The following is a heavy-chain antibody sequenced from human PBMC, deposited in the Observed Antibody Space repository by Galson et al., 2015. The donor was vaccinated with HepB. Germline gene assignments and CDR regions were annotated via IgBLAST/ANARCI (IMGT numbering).Heavy chain of an antibody. J-gene: IGHJ6*02. CDR1: GGSISSGGYS. CDR2: IYHSGST. V-gene: IGHV4-30-2*01. Sequence: QVQLQESGPGLVKPSQTLSLTCAVSGGSISSGGYSWSWIRQPPGKGLEWIGYIYHSGSTYYNPSLRSRVTISADRSKNQFSLKLSSVTAADTAVYYCAGQHYYDSSGYYYGYYYYGMDVWGQGTTVTVSS. CDR3: AGQHYYDSSGYYYGYYYYGMDV. D-gene: IGHD3-22*01.